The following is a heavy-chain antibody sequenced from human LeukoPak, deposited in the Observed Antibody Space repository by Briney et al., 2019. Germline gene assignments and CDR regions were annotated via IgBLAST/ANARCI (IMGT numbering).Heavy chain of an antibody. V-gene: IGHV1-18*01. CDR1: GGTFSSYA. J-gene: IGHJ4*02. CDR2: ISAYNGNT. D-gene: IGHD3-22*01. CDR3: ARDNAFATMIVDSDY. Sequence: GASVKVSCKASGGTFSSYAISWVRQAPGQGLEWMGWISAYNGNTNYAQKLQGRVTMTTDTSTSTAYMELRSLRSDDTAVYYCARDNAFATMIVDSDYWGQGTLVTVSS.